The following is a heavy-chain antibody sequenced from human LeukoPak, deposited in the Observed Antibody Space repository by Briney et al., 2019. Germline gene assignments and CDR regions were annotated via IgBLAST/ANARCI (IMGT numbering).Heavy chain of an antibody. CDR2: ISYDGSNK. D-gene: IGHD3-3*01. J-gene: IGHJ4*02. V-gene: IGHV3-30*03. CDR3: ARDPRQGITIFGGYFDY. CDR1: GFTFTNYA. Sequence: GGSLRLSCAASGFTFTNYAMSWVRQAPGKGLEWVAVISYDGSNKYYADSVKGRFTISRDNSKNTLYLQMNSLRAEDTAVYYCARDPRQGITIFGGYFDYWGQGSLVTVSS.